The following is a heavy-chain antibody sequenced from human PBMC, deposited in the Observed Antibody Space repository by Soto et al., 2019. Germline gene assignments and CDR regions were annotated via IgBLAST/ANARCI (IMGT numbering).Heavy chain of an antibody. CDR1: GYTFTSYG. D-gene: IGHD2-2*03. Sequence: ASVKVSCKASGYTFTSYGISWGRQAPGQGLEWMGWISAYNGNTDYAQKLQGRVTMTTDTSTSTAYMELRSLRSDDTAVYYCARVVGIVVVPAAILGGHDAFDIWGQ. J-gene: IGHJ3*02. V-gene: IGHV1-18*01. CDR3: ARVVGIVVVPAAILGGHDAFDI. CDR2: ISAYNGNT.